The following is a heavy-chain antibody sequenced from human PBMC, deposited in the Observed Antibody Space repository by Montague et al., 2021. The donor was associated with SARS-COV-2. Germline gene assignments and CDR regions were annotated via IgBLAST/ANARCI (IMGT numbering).Heavy chain of an antibody. CDR1: GDSISNYY. V-gene: IGHV4-59*01. D-gene: IGHD2-8*02. CDR2: IYYSGST. Sequence: SETLSLTCTVSGDSISNYYWCWIRHPPGKGLEWIGYIYYSGSTNNNPSLNSRVPISVDTSKYQFSLKLSSVTAAATAAYCWARGGRRDIVLVVYDEWYGLDVWGQGTTVTVSS. J-gene: IGHJ6*02. CDR3: ARGGRRDIVLVVYDEWYGLDV.